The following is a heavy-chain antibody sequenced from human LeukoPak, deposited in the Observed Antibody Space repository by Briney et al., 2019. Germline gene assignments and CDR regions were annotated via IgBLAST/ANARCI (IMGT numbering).Heavy chain of an antibody. CDR1: GGSISSGGYS. J-gene: IGHJ4*02. V-gene: IGHV4-30-2*01. Sequence: SQTLSLTCAVSGGSISSGGYSWSWIRQLPGKGLEWIGYIYHSGSTYYNPSLKSRVTISVDRSKNQFSLKLSSVTAADTAVYYCARGGRATVTDWGQGTLVTVSS. CDR3: ARGGRATVTD. CDR2: IYHSGST. D-gene: IGHD4-17*01.